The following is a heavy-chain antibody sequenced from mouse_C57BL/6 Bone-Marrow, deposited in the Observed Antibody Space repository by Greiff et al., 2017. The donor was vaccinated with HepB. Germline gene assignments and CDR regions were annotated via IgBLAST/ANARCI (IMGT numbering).Heavy chain of an antibody. Sequence: QVQLQQSGAELVRPGTSVKVSCKASGYAFTNYLLEWVKQRPGQGLEWIGVINPGSGGTNYNEKFKGKATLTADKSSSTAYMQLSSLTSEDSAVYFCARGYGKGYWGQGTTLTVSS. CDR2: INPGSGGT. CDR1: GYAFTNYL. V-gene: IGHV1-54*01. D-gene: IGHD1-1*01. CDR3: ARGYGKGY. J-gene: IGHJ2*01.